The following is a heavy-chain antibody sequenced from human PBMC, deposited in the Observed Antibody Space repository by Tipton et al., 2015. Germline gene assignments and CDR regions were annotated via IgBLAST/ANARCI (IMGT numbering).Heavy chain of an antibody. J-gene: IGHJ6*02. CDR2: IYYSGST. CDR3: ARDLEHGMDV. D-gene: IGHD5-24*01. CDR1: AYSISSDYY. Sequence: TLSLTCAVSAYSISSDYYWNWIRQPPGKGLEWIGYIYYSGSTNYNPSLKSRVAISVDTSKNQFSLKLNSVTAADTAVYYCARDLEHGMDVWGQGTTVTVSS. V-gene: IGHV4-61*01.